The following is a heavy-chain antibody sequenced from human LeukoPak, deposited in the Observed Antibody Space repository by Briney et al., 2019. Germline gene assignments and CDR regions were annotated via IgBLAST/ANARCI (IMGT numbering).Heavy chain of an antibody. CDR3: AKDGSIPPTADYYYYYMDV. CDR1: GFTFSSYG. J-gene: IGHJ6*03. CDR2: IRYDGSNK. D-gene: IGHD2-2*02. V-gene: IGHV3-30*02. Sequence: PGGSLRLSCAASGFTFSSYGMHWVRQAPGKGLEWVAFIRYDGSNKYYADSVKGRFTISRDNSKNTLYLQMNSLRAEDTAVYYCAKDGSIPPTADYYYYYMDVWGKGTTVTVSS.